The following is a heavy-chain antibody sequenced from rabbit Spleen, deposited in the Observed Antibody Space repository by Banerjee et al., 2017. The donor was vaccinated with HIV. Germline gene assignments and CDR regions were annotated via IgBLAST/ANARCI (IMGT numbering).Heavy chain of an antibody. Sequence: QSLEESGGGLVQPEGSLALTCKASGFSFSSSDYICWVRQAPGKGLEWISCIAGSSSGFTYSATWAKGRFTISKTSSTTVTLQMTSLTAADTATYFCARDGSGWGANFNLWGPGTLVTVS. CDR3: ARDGSGWGANFNL. CDR1: GFSFSSSDY. J-gene: IGHJ4*01. V-gene: IGHV1S40*01. D-gene: IGHD4-1*01. CDR2: IAGSSSGFT.